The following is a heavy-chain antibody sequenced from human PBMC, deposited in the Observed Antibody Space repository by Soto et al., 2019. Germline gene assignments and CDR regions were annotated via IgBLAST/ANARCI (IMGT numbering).Heavy chain of an antibody. CDR3: ARTRPGLYIDY. V-gene: IGHV3-7*01. CDR1: GFTFSSNW. Sequence: GSLRLSCAASGFTFSSNWMSFSSDWMSWVRQAPGKGLEWVANIKVDGSEKYYVNSVKGRFTISRDNAKNSLYLQMNSLRAEDTAVYYCARTRPGLYIDYWGQGTLVTVSS. CDR2: IKVDGSEK. J-gene: IGHJ4*02.